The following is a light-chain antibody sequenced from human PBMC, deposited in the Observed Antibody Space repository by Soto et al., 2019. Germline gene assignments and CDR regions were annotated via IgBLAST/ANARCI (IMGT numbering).Light chain of an antibody. J-gene: IGLJ2*01. CDR3: SSYTNYSTVV. Sequence: QSALTQVASVSGSPGQSITISCTGTSSDVRVYNYVSWYLQHPGKSPKLMIYNVNYRPSGVSNRFSGSKSGNTASLNISGLQAEDEGTYYCSSYTNYSTVVFGGGTKLTVL. V-gene: IGLV2-14*03. CDR1: SSDVRVYNY. CDR2: NVN.